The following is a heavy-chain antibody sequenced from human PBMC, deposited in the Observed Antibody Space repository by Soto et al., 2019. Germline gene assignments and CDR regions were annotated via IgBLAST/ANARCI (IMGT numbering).Heavy chain of an antibody. Sequence: EVQLLESGGGLVQPGGSLRLSCAASGFTFSTYAMSWVRQAPGKGLEWLSGISGSGDTTYYAESVKDRFTISRDNSENTLYLQMNSLRAEDTAVYYCVKDLWICPDACRSGDDWGQGTLVTVSS. CDR2: ISGSGDTT. D-gene: IGHD3-3*01. V-gene: IGHV3-23*01. J-gene: IGHJ4*02. CDR3: VKDLWICPDACRSGDD. CDR1: GFTFSTYA.